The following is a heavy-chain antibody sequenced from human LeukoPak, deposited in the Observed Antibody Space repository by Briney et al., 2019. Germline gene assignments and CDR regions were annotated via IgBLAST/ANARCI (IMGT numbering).Heavy chain of an antibody. V-gene: IGHV3-21*01. CDR1: GFTFSSYS. Sequence: AGGSLRLSCAASGFTFSSYSMNWVRQAPGKGLEWVSSISGSSYYIYYADSVKGRFTISRDNAKNSLYLQMNSLRAEDTAVYYCARPSSDWPQPRPFDYWGQGTLVTVSS. J-gene: IGHJ4*02. CDR2: ISGSSYYI. D-gene: IGHD6-13*01. CDR3: ARPSSDWPQPRPFDY.